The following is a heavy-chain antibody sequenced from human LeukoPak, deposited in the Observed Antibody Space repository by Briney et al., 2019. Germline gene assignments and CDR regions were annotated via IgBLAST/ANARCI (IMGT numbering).Heavy chain of an antibody. CDR2: ICTGGVNT. CDR1: GFTFSNYG. CDR3: AQGRGGG. V-gene: IGHV3-23*01. J-gene: IGHJ4*02. D-gene: IGHD3-16*01. Sequence: PGASLRLSCAASGFTFSNYGMSWVRQAPGKGLEWVSGICTGGVNTYHAESVKGRFTISRDNSKNTLFLQMNSLRAEDTAVYYWAQGRGGGWGQGTLVTVSS.